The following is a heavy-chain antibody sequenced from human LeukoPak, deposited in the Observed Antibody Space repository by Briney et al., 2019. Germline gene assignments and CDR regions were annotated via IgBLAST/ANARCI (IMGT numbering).Heavy chain of an antibody. CDR2: FYYSGIT. CDR3: SKQPDGRDWFDP. J-gene: IGHJ5*02. Sequence: SETLSLTCTVSGGPISGYYWSWIRQAPGKGLELIGNFYYSGITNYNPSLKSRFTILLDTAKNQFFLKFNSLTSTDTTFYYFSKQPDGRDWFDPWGEGTLVTVSS. CDR1: GGPISGYY. V-gene: IGHV4-59*08. D-gene: IGHD5-24*01.